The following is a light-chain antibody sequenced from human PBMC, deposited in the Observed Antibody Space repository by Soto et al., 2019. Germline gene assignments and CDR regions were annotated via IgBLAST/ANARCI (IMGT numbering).Light chain of an antibody. CDR1: QGISSY. CDR2: AAS. V-gene: IGKV1-9*01. CDR3: QQLNSYPPWT. Sequence: DIQLTQSPSFLSASVGDRVTITCRASQGISSYLAWYQQKPGKAPKLLIYAASTLQSGVPSRFSGSGSGTEFTLTLSSRQPEDFATYYCQQLNSYPPWTFGQGTKVEIK. J-gene: IGKJ1*01.